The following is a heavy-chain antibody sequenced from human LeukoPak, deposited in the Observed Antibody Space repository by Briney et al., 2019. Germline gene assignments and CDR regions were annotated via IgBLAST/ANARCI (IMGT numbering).Heavy chain of an antibody. CDR3: ARGQQLVKTD. D-gene: IGHD6-13*01. CDR1: GFNFSTYG. CDR2: IWYDGSIK. Sequence: GGSLSLSCAASGFNFSTYGMHWVRQAPGKGLEWVAVIWYDGSIKNYADSVKGRFTISRDNSKNTLYLQMNSLRAEDTAVYYCARGQQLVKTDWGQGTLVTVSS. V-gene: IGHV3-33*01. J-gene: IGHJ4*02.